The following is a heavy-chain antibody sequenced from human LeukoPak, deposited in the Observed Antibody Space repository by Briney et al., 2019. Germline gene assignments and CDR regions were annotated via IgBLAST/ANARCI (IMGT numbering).Heavy chain of an antibody. CDR1: GYSFTSYW. Sequence: GESLKISFKGSGYSFTSYWIGWVRQMPGKGLEWMGIIYPGDSDTRYSPSFQGQVTISADKSISTAYLQWSSLKASDTAMYYCARTYYYDSSGYYYPYYFDYWGQGTLVTVSP. V-gene: IGHV5-51*01. D-gene: IGHD3-22*01. CDR3: ARTYYYDSSGYYYPYYFDY. CDR2: IYPGDSDT. J-gene: IGHJ4*02.